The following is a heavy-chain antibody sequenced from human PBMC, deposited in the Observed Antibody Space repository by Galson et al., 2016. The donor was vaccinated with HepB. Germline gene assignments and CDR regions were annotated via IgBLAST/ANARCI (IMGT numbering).Heavy chain of an antibody. Sequence: SLRLSCAGSGFTFNTYSMNWVRQAPGKGLEWVSYISSSTGTRYYADSVQGRFTISRDNSRNTLYLKMNSLRAEDTAVYYCAKDRGMEHHDYHFDFWGQGAQVTVSS. V-gene: IGHV3-48*01. J-gene: IGHJ4*02. CDR2: ISSSTGTR. D-gene: IGHD3-16*01. CDR3: AKDRGMEHHDYHFDF. CDR1: GFTFNTYS.